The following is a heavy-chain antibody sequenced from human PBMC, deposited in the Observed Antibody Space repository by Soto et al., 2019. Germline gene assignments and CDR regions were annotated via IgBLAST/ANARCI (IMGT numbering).Heavy chain of an antibody. CDR1: GFSLSTSGVG. V-gene: IGHV2-5*02. D-gene: IGHD6-13*01. CDR3: AHSFTRDRIAAAAAFDY. Sequence: SGPTLVNPTQTLTLTCTFSGFSLSTSGVGVGWIRQPPGKALEWLALIYWDDDKRYSPSLKSRLTITKDTSKNQVVLTMTNMDPVDTATYYCAHSFTRDRIAAAAAFDYWGQGTLVTVSS. CDR2: IYWDDDK. J-gene: IGHJ4*02.